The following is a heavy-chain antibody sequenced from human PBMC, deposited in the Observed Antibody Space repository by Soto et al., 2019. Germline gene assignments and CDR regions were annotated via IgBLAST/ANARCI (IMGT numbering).Heavy chain of an antibody. J-gene: IGHJ4*02. V-gene: IGHV4-34*01. CDR3: ARGTEGSNHLDW. CDR2: INQSGNT. Sequence: QEQLQQWGAGLLKPSETLSLTCAVYGGSFSGYYWTWLRQPPGKGLEWIGEINQSGNTNYNPSLKSGVTISVDTCKNEFSLKLSSLTAADTAIFYGARGTEGSNHLDWWGQGTLVTVSS. CDR1: GGSFSGYY.